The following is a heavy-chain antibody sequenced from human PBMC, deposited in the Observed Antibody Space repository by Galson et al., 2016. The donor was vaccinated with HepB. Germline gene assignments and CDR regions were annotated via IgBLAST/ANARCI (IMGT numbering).Heavy chain of an antibody. CDR3: ARIGYGDYWAAIMDV. V-gene: IGHV4-39*01. CDR1: CGSITGSSYY. CDR2: IYYSAST. J-gene: IGHJ6*02. D-gene: IGHD4-17*01. Sequence: SETLSLTCTVSCGSITGSSYYWGWIRQPPGKGLELIGSIYYSASTNYNPSLKSRVTISVDTSKNQFSLKLSSVTAADTAVYYCARIGYGDYWAAIMDVWGQGTTVTGSS.